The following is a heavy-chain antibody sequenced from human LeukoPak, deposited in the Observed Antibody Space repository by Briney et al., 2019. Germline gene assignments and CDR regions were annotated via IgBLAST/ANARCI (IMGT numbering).Heavy chain of an antibody. J-gene: IGHJ4*02. V-gene: IGHV3-30*04. CDR3: ARDPLGTRPGFDY. CDR1: GFTFSSYA. D-gene: IGHD1-1*01. Sequence: GGSLRLSCAASGFTFSSYAMHWVRQAPGKGLEWVAVISYDGSNKSYADSVKGRFTISRDNSKNTLYLQMNSLRAEDTAVYYCARDPLGTRPGFDYWGQGTLVTVSS. CDR2: ISYDGSNK.